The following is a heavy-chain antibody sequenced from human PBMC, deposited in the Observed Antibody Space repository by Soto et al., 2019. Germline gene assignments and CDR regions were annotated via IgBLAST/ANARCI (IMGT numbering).Heavy chain of an antibody. CDR2: INHSGST. D-gene: IGHD3-22*01. CDR1: GGSFSGYY. Sequence: QVQLQQWGAGLLKPSETLSLTCAVYGGSFSGYYWSWIRQPPGKGLEWIGEINHSGSTNSNPSLTSRVTISVDTSKNQFSLKLSSVTAADTAVYYRARDYYDSSGRPTIDYWGQGTLVTVSS. J-gene: IGHJ4*02. V-gene: IGHV4-34*01. CDR3: ARDYYDSSGRPTIDY.